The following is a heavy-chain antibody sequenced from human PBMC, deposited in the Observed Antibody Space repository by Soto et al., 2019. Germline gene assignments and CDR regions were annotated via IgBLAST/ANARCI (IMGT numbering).Heavy chain of an antibody. Sequence: EVQLLESGGGLVQPGGSLRLSCAASGFTFSTYAMSWVRQAPGKGLEWVSALSGSGGSTYYADSVKGRVTISRDNSKNXLYLQRNSLRAEDTAVYYCAKWVGYGDYVYDAFDIWGQGTMVTVSS. CDR2: LSGSGGST. J-gene: IGHJ3*02. D-gene: IGHD4-17*01. V-gene: IGHV3-23*01. CDR1: GFTFSTYA. CDR3: AKWVGYGDYVYDAFDI.